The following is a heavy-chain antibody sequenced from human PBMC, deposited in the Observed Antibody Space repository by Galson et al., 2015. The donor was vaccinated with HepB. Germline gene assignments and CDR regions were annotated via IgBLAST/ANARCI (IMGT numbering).Heavy chain of an antibody. CDR1: GGSIRSYY. V-gene: IGHV4-4*07. J-gene: IGHJ5*02. Sequence: SETLSLTCTVSGGSIRSYYWSWIRQPAGKGLEWIGRMHGTGSTNYNPSLKSRVTMSVDTSKNHFSLKLSPVTAADTAVYYCAAYTGSYFKNWFDPWGQGTLVTVSS. CDR2: MHGTGST. D-gene: IGHD3-10*01. CDR3: AAYTGSYFKNWFDP.